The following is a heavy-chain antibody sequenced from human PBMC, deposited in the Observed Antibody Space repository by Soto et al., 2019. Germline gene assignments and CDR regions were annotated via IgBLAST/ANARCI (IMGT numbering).Heavy chain of an antibody. Sequence: SVKASCKASGGTFSTNAISWVRQAPGQGLEWMGGIIPIFGTANYAQKFQGRVTITADESTSTAYMELSSLRSEDTAVYYCARQFDSDTSGYYYAYWGQGTLVTVSS. V-gene: IGHV1-69*13. CDR2: IIPIFGTA. J-gene: IGHJ4*02. D-gene: IGHD3-22*01. CDR1: GGTFSTNA. CDR3: ARQFDSDTSGYYYAY.